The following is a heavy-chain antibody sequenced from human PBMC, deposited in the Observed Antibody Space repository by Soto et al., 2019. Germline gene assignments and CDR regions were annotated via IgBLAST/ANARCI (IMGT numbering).Heavy chain of an antibody. CDR1: GGTFSSYA. V-gene: IGHV1-69*12. CDR3: ASPPWHSSYYGMDV. J-gene: IGHJ6*02. CDR2: IIPIFGTA. Sequence: QVQLVQSGAEVKKPGSSVKVSCKASGGTFSSYAISWVRQAPGQGLEWMGGIIPIFGTANYAQKFQGRVTINANESTSTAYKELSSLRSEGTAVYYWASPPWHSSYYGMDVWGQGTTVTVSS.